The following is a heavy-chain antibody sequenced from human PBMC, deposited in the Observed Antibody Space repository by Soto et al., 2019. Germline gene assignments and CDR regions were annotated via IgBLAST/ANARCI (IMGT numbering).Heavy chain of an antibody. V-gene: IGHV3-30*18. CDR3: AKEGCSGGICYGFDY. D-gene: IGHD2-15*01. CDR1: GFTFSSYG. CDR2: MSWDGSDE. J-gene: IGHJ4*02. Sequence: QVQLVESGGGVVQPGRCLRLYCAASGFTFSSYGMPWVRQAPGKGLEWVAVMSWDGSDEFYEETVKGRFTVSRDNSRNTLYLQMNSLRPEDTAVYYCAKEGCSGGICYGFDYWGQGTLVTVSS.